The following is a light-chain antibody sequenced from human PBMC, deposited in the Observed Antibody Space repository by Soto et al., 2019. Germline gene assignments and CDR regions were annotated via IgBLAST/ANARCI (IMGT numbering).Light chain of an antibody. CDR1: QGVSRK. J-gene: IGKJ4*01. CDR2: GAS. CDR3: QPYHTSPIT. V-gene: IGKV3-15*01. Sequence: DKVITQSLSTQSVATGERVTFSCRASQGVSRKLAWYQHKPGQAPRLLISGASTGATGIPARFSGSGSGTEFTLTIRSLQYEDCAIYYCQPYHTSPITFGRGTKV.